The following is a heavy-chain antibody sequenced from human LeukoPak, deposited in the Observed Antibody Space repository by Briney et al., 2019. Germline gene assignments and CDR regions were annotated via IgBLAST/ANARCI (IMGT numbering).Heavy chain of an antibody. Sequence: GGSLRLSCTASGFTFSNAGMNWVRQAPGKGLEWVSYISSSGSTIYYADSVKGRFTISRDNAKNSLYLQMNSLRAEDTAVYYCAGVAYCGGDCYDNWFDPWGQGTLVTVSS. V-gene: IGHV3-48*03. CDR2: ISSSGSTI. CDR1: GFTFSNAG. CDR3: AGVAYCGGDCYDNWFDP. D-gene: IGHD2-21*02. J-gene: IGHJ5*02.